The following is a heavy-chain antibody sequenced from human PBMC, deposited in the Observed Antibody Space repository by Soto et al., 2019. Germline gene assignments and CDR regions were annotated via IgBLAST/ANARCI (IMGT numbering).Heavy chain of an antibody. J-gene: IGHJ6*02. V-gene: IGHV1-18*01. D-gene: IGHD5-18*01. CDR1: GYTFTSYG. Sequence: QVQLVQSGAEVKKPGASVKVSCKASGYTFTSYGISWVRQAPGQGLEWMGWISAYNGNTNYAQTLQGRVTMTTDTSTSTGYMELRSLRSDDTAVYYCAREDGGYSYSPTHYGMDVWGQGTTVTVSS. CDR2: ISAYNGNT. CDR3: AREDGGYSYSPTHYGMDV.